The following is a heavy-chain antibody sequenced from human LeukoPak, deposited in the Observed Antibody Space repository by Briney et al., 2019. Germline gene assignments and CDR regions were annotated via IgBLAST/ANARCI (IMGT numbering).Heavy chain of an antibody. V-gene: IGHV4-38-2*01. D-gene: IGHD6-6*01. CDR2: IDHSGST. CDR1: GYSVSSGYY. CDR3: ARRRSSSSQTNYYFDY. J-gene: IGHJ4*02. Sequence: SETLSLTCAVSGYSVSSGYYWGWLRQPPGKGLEWIGSIDHSGSTYYNPCLKSRVTISVDKSKNQFSLKLSSVTDADTAVYYCARRRSSSSQTNYYFDYWGQGTLVTVSS.